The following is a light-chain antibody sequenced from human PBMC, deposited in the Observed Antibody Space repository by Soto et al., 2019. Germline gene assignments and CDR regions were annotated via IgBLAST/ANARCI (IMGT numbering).Light chain of an antibody. J-gene: IGKJ1*01. CDR2: GAS. Sequence: EIVMTQSPATLSVSPGERATLSCRASQSVSSNLAWYQQKPGQAPRLLIYGASTRATGIPARFSGSGSGTEFTLTISSLQSEDFAVYYCQQYNNVPWTFGQGTKVEIK. CDR3: QQYNNVPWT. V-gene: IGKV3-15*01. CDR1: QSVSSN.